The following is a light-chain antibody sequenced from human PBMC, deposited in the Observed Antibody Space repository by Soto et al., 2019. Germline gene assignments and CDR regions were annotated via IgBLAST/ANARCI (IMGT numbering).Light chain of an antibody. CDR2: GTS. CDR1: QSVSSNS. Sequence: EIVLTQSPGTLSLSPGESATLSCGANQSVSSNSLAWYRRNPGQPPSLLIYGTSTRATDIPRRFSGSGSGTDFTLTITRLEPEDFAVYFCQQYGDSPPTFGQGTKVEVK. V-gene: IGKV3-20*01. CDR3: QQYGDSPPT. J-gene: IGKJ1*01.